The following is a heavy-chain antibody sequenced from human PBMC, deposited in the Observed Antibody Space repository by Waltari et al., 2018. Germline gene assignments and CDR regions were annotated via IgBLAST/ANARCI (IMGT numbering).Heavy chain of an antibody. D-gene: IGHD6-19*01. CDR2: ISGSGGST. CDR1: GFTFSSYA. J-gene: IGHJ4*02. Sequence: GGSLRLSCAASGFTFSSYAMSWFRLPPGKGLAWVSAISGSGGSTYYADSVKGRFTISRDNSKNTLYLQMNSLRAEDTAVYYCAKVPNSSGWYRFDYWGQGTLVTVSS. V-gene: IGHV3-23*01. CDR3: AKVPNSSGWYRFDY.